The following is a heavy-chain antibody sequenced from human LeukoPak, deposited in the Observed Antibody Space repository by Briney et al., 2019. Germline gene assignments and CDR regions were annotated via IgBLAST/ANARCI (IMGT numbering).Heavy chain of an antibody. J-gene: IGHJ3*02. D-gene: IGHD1-26*01. V-gene: IGHV3-48*03. CDR3: AREGGGDAFDI. Sequence: GGSLRLSCAASGFTFSSYEMNWVRQAPGKGLEWVSYISGSGGSIYYADSVKGRFTISRDNAKNSLYLQMNSLRAEDTAVYYCAREGGGDAFDIWGQGTLVTVSS. CDR2: ISGSGGSI. CDR1: GFTFSSYE.